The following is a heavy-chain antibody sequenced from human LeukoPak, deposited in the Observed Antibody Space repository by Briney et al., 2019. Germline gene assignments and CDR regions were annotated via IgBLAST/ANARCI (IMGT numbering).Heavy chain of an antibody. CDR1: GGSISDYY. J-gene: IGHJ6*03. D-gene: IGHD3-3*01. Sequence: SETLSLTCTVSGGSISDYYWNWIRQPPGKGLEWIGYIYYSGSTTYNPSLKSRITMSVDTAKNQFALKLRSGTAADTAVYYCARGDFCSKSNCYLRPMDVWGKGTTVTVSS. CDR2: IYYSGST. CDR3: ARGDFCSKSNCYLRPMDV. V-gene: IGHV4-59*01.